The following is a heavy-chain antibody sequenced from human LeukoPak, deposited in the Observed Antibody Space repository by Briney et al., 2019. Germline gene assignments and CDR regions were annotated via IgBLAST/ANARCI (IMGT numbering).Heavy chain of an antibody. Sequence: ASVKVSCKGSDYTLSEYAMHWVRQAPGKGLEWLGGFDPEDGEIIYAQKFQGRVTMSDDTSTDTAYMELGSLRSDDTAVYYCAADRGDYSGSYWTAFDIWGQGTMVTVSS. CDR2: FDPEDGEI. CDR3: AADRGDYSGSYWTAFDI. V-gene: IGHV1-24*01. D-gene: IGHD1-26*01. J-gene: IGHJ3*02. CDR1: DYTLSEYA.